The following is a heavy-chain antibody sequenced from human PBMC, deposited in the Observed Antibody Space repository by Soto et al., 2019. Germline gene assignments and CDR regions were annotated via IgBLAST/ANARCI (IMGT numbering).Heavy chain of an antibody. CDR3: ARGGDIVVVVAYYYFDY. J-gene: IGHJ4*02. CDR2: INPSGGST. D-gene: IGHD2-15*01. Sequence: QVQLVQSGAEVKKPGASVKVSCKASGYTFTSYYMHCVRQAPGQGLEWMGIINPSGGSTSYAQKFQGRVTMTRDMSTSTVYMELSSLRSEDTAVYYCARGGDIVVVVAYYYFDYWGQGTLVTVSS. CDR1: GYTFTSYY. V-gene: IGHV1-46*03.